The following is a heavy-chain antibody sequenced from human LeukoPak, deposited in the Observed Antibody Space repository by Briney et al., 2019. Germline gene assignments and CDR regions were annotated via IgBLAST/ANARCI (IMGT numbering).Heavy chain of an antibody. CDR2: IKSKTDGGTT. V-gene: IGHV3-15*01. J-gene: IGHJ5*02. D-gene: IGHD6-19*01. CDR1: GFTFSNAW. CDR3: TTDTGIAVAGTLWAWFDP. Sequence: PGGSLRLSCAASGFTFSNAWMSWVRQAPGKGLEWVGRIKSKTDGGTTDYAAPVKGRFTISRDDSKNTLYLQMNSLKTEDTAVYYCTTDTGIAVAGTLWAWFDPWGQGTLVTVSS.